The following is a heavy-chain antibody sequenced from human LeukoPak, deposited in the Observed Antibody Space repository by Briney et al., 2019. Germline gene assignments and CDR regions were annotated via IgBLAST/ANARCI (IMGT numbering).Heavy chain of an antibody. V-gene: IGHV3-21*04. D-gene: IGHD2-21*02. J-gene: IGHJ4*02. CDR1: GFTFSTYT. CDR3: AINTKIYCGGDCHDPYFDY. Sequence: PGGSLRLSCAASGFTFSTYTMNWVRQAPGKGLEWVSSISGSGTYIYYADSVKGRFTISRDNAKNSLYLQMNSLRAEDTAVYYCAINTKIYCGGDCHDPYFDYWGQGTLVTVSS. CDR2: ISGSGTYI.